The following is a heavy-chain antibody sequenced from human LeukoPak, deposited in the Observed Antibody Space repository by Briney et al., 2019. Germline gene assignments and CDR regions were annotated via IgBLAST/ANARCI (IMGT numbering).Heavy chain of an antibody. CDR3: ARRGSGYYYYYYTDV. CDR2: INHSGST. Sequence: SETLSLTCAVYGGSFSGYYWSWIRQPPGKGLEWIGEINHSGSTNYNPSLKSRVTISVDTSKNQFSLKLSPVTAADTAVYYCARRGSGYYYYYYTDVWGKGTTVTISS. J-gene: IGHJ6*03. D-gene: IGHD2-15*01. V-gene: IGHV4-34*01. CDR1: GGSFSGYY.